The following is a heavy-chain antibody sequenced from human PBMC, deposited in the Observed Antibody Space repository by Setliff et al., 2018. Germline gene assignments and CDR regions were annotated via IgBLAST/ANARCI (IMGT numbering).Heavy chain of an antibody. J-gene: IGHJ5*02. D-gene: IGHD1-1*01. CDR1: GYTFTNYG. CDR2: TIPIFGST. V-gene: IGHV1-69*05. CDR3: ARDVWGAGTGWFDP. Sequence: ASVKVSCKASGYTFTNYGITWVRQAPGQGLEWMGGTIPIFGSTNYAQKFQDRVTIITDESTSTAYMELRSLRTEDTAVYYCARDVWGAGTGWFDPWGLGILVTVSS.